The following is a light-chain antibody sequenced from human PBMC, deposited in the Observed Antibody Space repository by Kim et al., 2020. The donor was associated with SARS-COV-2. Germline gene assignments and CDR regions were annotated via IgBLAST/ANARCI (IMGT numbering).Light chain of an antibody. CDR2: GNN. J-gene: IGLJ3*02. Sequence: QRVTISCTGSNSNCESHYDIHWYQQLPGKAPKVLIYGNNNRPSGVPDRFSGSKSGTSASLAISGLQAEDEANYYCQSYDSTLSGWVFGGGTQLTVL. CDR1: NSNCESHYD. CDR3: QSYDSTLSGWV. V-gene: IGLV1-40*01.